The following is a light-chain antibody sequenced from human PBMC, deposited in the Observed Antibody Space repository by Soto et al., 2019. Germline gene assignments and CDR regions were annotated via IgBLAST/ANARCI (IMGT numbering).Light chain of an antibody. V-gene: IGLV2-23*01. CDR3: CSYARSSTYV. CDR1: SSVVGTYNL. Sequence: QSVLTQPASVSGPPGQSITISCTGTSSVVGTYNLVSWYQQHPGKAPKLMIFEGSKRPSGVSNRFSGSKSGNTASLTISGPQAEDEADYYCCSYARSSTYVFGTGTKVTVL. J-gene: IGLJ1*01. CDR2: EGS.